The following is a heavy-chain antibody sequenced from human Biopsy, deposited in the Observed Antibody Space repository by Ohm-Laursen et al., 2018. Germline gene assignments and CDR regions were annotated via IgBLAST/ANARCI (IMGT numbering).Heavy chain of an antibody. J-gene: IGHJ1*01. Sequence: TVKVSCKVSGGGSKSYALSWVRQGPGQGLEWLGGIIPITRTVKSAQRLEGRLTITADTSTDTAFLELSSLRAEDTAVYYCATKLTGYFHHWGQGPLVIVSS. V-gene: IGHV1-69*06. CDR3: ATKLTGYFHH. CDR1: GGGSKSYA. D-gene: IGHD3-9*01. CDR2: IIPITRTV.